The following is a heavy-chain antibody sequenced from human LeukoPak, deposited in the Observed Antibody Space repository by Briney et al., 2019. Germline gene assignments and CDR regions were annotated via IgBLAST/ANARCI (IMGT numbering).Heavy chain of an antibody. V-gene: IGHV3-30*02. Sequence: GGSLRLSCAGSGFTFSSYGMHWVRQAPGKGLEWVAFIRLDGSNRYYGDSVKGRFTISRDNSKSTLYLQMNSLRPEDTAVYYCAKDSSGYTYGYGNYWGQGTLVTVSS. D-gene: IGHD5-18*01. CDR1: GFTFSSYG. CDR3: AKDSSGYTYGYGNY. CDR2: IRLDGSNR. J-gene: IGHJ4*02.